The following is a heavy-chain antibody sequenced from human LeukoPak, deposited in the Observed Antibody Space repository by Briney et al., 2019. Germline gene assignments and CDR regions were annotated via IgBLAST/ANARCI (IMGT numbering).Heavy chain of an antibody. Sequence: GRSLRLSCAASGFTFSSYSMNWVRQAPGKGLEWVSSISSSSSYIYYADSVKGRFAISRDNAKNSLYLQMNSLRAEDTAVYYCAPGYSYGPQANPIDYWGQGTLVTVSS. CDR3: APGYSYGPQANPIDY. V-gene: IGHV3-21*01. D-gene: IGHD5-18*01. J-gene: IGHJ4*02. CDR2: ISSSSSYI. CDR1: GFTFSSYS.